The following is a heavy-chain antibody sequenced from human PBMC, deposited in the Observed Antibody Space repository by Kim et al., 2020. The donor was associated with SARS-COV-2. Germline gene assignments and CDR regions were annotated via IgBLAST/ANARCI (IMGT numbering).Heavy chain of an antibody. CDR2: ISGSGGST. J-gene: IGHJ4*02. Sequence: GGSLRLSCAASGFTFSSYAMSWVRQAPGKGLEWVSAISGSGGSTYYADSLKGRFTISRDNSKNTLYLQMNSLRAEDTAVYYCAKDERSLIAAAGRVGYYFDYWGQGTLVTVSS. CDR3: AKDERSLIAAAGRVGYYFDY. CDR1: GFTFSSYA. V-gene: IGHV3-23*01. D-gene: IGHD6-13*01.